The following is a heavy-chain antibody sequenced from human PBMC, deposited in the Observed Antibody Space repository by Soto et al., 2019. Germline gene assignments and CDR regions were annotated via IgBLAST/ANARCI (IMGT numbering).Heavy chain of an antibody. CDR2: IIPIFGTA. CDR1: GGTFSSYA. D-gene: IGHD3-22*01. V-gene: IGHV1-69*13. J-gene: IGHJ4*02. CDR3: ARGPYDSSGYSYFDY. Sequence: SVKVSCKASGGTFSSYAISWVRQAPGQGLEWMGGIIPIFGTANYAQKFQGRVTITADESTSTAYMELSSLRSEDTAVYYCARGPYDSSGYSYFDYWGQGTLVTVSS.